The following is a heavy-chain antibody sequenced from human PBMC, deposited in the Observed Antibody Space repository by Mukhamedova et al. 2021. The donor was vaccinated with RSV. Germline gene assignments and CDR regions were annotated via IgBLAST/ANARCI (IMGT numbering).Heavy chain of an antibody. Sequence: ATDYAAPVKGRFTISRDDSKNTLYLQMNSLKTEDTAVYYCTTASIIELVLGFDYWGQGTLVTVSS. V-gene: IGHV3-15*01. J-gene: IGHJ4*02. CDR2: AT. D-gene: IGHD2-8*01. CDR3: TTASIIELVLGFDY.